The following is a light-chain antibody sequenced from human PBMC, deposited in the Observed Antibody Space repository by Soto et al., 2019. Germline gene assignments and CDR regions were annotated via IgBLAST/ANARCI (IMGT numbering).Light chain of an antibody. Sequence: DIQMTQSPSSLSASVGDRVSITCQASQDISNNLNWYQQKPGKAPKLLIYDASNLETGVPSRFSGGGSGTDFIFTISSLQPEDIAIYYCQQYESLPYTFGQGTKLEIK. CDR1: QDISNN. CDR3: QQYESLPYT. CDR2: DAS. V-gene: IGKV1-33*01. J-gene: IGKJ2*01.